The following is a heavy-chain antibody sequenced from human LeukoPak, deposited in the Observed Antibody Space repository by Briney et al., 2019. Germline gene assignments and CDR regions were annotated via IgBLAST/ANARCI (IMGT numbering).Heavy chain of an antibody. CDR1: GGSISTYY. CDR3: ARHTLFDY. V-gene: IGHV4-59*08. CDR2: IYYSGST. Sequence: SETLSLTCTVSGGSISTYYWSWIRQPPRKELEWIGRIYYSGSTNYNPSLKSRVTISVDTSKNQFSLKLSSVTAADTAVYYSARHTLFDYWGQGALVTVSS. J-gene: IGHJ4*02.